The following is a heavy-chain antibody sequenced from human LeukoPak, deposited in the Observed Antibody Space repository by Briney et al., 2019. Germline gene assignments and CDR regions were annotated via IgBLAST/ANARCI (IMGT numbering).Heavy chain of an antibody. J-gene: IGHJ5*02. D-gene: IGHD1-26*01. CDR1: GYTFTSYY. V-gene: IGHV1-46*01. CDR2: INPTGGST. CDR3: ARDNSVGDNAWWFDP. Sequence: ASVKVSCKASGYTFTSYYMHWVRQAPGQGLEWMGLINPTGGSTGYAQKFQGRVTMTRDLSTSTDYMELSSLRSEDTASYYCARDNSVGDNAWWFDPWGQGTLVTVSS.